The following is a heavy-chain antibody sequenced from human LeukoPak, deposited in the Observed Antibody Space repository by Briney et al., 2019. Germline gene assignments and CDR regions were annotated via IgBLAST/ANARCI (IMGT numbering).Heavy chain of an antibody. CDR1: GFSFCSYW. CDR3: ARTGEDYSDTAGYGGFGP. J-gene: IGHJ5*02. V-gene: IGHV3-7*01. CDR2: IKQDGSEK. Sequence: PGGSLRLSCAASGFSFCSYWMHWVRQAPGTGLEWVASIKQDGSEKLYGASVRGRFTVSRDNAGNSLYLNMKTLRSEDTALYYCARTGEDYSDTAGYGGFGPWGQGTLVIVSS. D-gene: IGHD5-12*01.